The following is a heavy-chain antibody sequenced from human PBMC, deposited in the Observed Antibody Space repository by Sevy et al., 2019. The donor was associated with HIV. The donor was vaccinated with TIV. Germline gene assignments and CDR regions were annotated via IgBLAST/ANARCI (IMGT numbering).Heavy chain of an antibody. J-gene: IGHJ4*02. CDR2: IKQDAGQK. Sequence: GGSLRLSCAASGFTFSKYWMGWVRQAPGKGLEWVANIKQDAGQKYYVDSVKGRFTISRDNAKNSLYLQMNSLRTEDTAVYFCTRDDGNYYFHYWGQGTLVTVSS. CDR1: GFTFSKYW. CDR3: TRDDGNYYFHY. V-gene: IGHV3-7*01. D-gene: IGHD1-7*01.